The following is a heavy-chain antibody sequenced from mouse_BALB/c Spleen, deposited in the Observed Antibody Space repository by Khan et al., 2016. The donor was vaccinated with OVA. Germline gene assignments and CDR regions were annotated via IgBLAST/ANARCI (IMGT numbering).Heavy chain of an antibody. J-gene: IGHJ3*01. Sequence: DVQLVESGGDLVKPGGSLKFSCAASGFTFSSYSMSWVRQTPDKRLEWVATISSGGDYTYYSDNVKGRFTISRDNAKNTLYLQMSSLKSEDTAMYYCARHVTGSVAYWGQRTLVTVSA. D-gene: IGHD4-1*01. V-gene: IGHV5-6*01. CDR3: ARHVTGSVAY. CDR1: GFTFSSYS. CDR2: ISSGGDYT.